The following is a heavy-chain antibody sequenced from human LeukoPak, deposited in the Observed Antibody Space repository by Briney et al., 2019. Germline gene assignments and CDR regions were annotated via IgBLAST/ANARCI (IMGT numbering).Heavy chain of an antibody. D-gene: IGHD6-19*01. CDR1: GFTFGDYA. V-gene: IGHV3-49*03. Sequence: GGSLRLSCTASGFTFGDYAMSWFGQAPGKGLEWVGFIRSKAYGGTTEYAASVKGRFTISRDDSKSIAYLQMNSPKTEDTAVYYCTRSPPSPDPAVPIAVAGTDAFDIWGQGTMVTVSS. J-gene: IGHJ3*02. CDR3: TRSPPSPDPAVPIAVAGTDAFDI. CDR2: IRSKAYGGTT.